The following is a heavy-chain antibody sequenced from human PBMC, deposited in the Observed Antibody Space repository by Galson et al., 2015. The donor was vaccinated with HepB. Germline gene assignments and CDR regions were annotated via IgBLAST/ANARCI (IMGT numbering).Heavy chain of an antibody. V-gene: IGHV3-48*01. J-gene: IGHJ4*02. CDR2: ISSSSSTI. D-gene: IGHD5-24*01. Sequence: SLRLSCAASGFTFSSYSMNWVRQAPGKGLEWVSYISSSSSTIYYADSVKGRFTISRDNARNSLYLQMNSLRAEDTAVYYCAARGAHPLHDYWGQGTLVTVSS. CDR3: AARGAHPLHDY. CDR1: GFTFSSYS.